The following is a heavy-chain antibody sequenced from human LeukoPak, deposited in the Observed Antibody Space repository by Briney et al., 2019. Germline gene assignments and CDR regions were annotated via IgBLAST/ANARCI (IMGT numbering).Heavy chain of an antibody. D-gene: IGHD2-2*01. CDR1: GFTLSSYN. CDR2: MNEYGSEI. CDR3: ARPRGCGSSRCNNFDY. V-gene: IGHV3-7*01. Sequence: GGSLRLSCAASGFTLSSYNMNWVRQAPGKGLEWVAKMNEYGSEIFYVDSVKGRFTISRDNGKNSLYLQMNRLRAEDTAVYYCARPRGCGSSRCNNFDYWGQGTLVTVSS. J-gene: IGHJ4*02.